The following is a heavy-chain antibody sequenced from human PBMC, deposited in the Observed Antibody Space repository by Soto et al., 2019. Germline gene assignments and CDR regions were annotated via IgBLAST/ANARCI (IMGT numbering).Heavy chain of an antibody. CDR3: ARGRYGDY. J-gene: IGHJ4*02. V-gene: IGHV1-18*01. Sequence: QVHLVQSGAEVKKPGASVKVSCKGSGYAFTTYGITWVRQAPGQGLEWMGWISAHNGNTNYAQKPQGRVTGTRDTPTSTAYMELRSLRSDDTAVYYCARGRYGDYWGQGALVTVSS. CDR1: GYAFTTYG. D-gene: IGHD1-1*01. CDR2: ISAHNGNT.